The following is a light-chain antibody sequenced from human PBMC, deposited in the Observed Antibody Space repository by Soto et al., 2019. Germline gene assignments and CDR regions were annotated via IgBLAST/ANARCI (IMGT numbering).Light chain of an antibody. CDR2: SNN. CDR1: SSNIGTNT. J-gene: IGLJ2*01. CDR3: AALDDRLNGVV. Sequence: QTVVTQPPSASGTPGQRVTISCSGTSSNIGTNTVSWYQQLPGTAPKLLIYSNNQRPSGVPDRFSASKSGTSASLAISGPQAEDEADYYCAALDDRLNGVVFGGGTKLTVL. V-gene: IGLV1-44*01.